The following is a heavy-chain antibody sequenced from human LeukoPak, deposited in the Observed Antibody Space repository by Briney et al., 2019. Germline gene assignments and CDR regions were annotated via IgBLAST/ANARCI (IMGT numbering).Heavy chain of an antibody. Sequence: GASVKVSCKASGYTFTGYYLHWVRQAPGQGLQWMGRVNPNSGVTNYAQKFQGRVTMTRDTSISTGYMELRRLRYDDTAVYYCARDLAVAGTPLGYWGQGTLVTVSS. J-gene: IGHJ4*02. V-gene: IGHV1-2*02. CDR1: GYTFTGYY. CDR3: ARDLAVAGTPLGY. CDR2: VNPNSGVT. D-gene: IGHD6-19*01.